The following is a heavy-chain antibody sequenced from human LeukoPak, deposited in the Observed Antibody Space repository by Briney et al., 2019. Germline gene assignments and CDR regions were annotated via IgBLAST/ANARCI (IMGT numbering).Heavy chain of an antibody. Sequence: SETLSLTCTVSGGSISSYYWSWIRQPPGKGLEWIGYIYYSGNTNYNPSLKSRVTLSADTSKNQFSLKLTSVTAADTAVYYCARGTGDDFWSGYYTGVGYYFDYWGQGTLVTVSS. V-gene: IGHV4-59*01. CDR3: ARGTGDDFWSGYYTGVGYYFDY. D-gene: IGHD3-3*01. CDR2: IYYSGNT. CDR1: GGSISSYY. J-gene: IGHJ4*02.